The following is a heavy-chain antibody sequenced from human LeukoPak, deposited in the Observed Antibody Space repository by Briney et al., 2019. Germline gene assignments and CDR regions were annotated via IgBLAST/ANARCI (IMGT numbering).Heavy chain of an antibody. Sequence: SETLSLTCTVSGGSISSYYWSWIRQPPGKGLEWIGYIYYSGSTNYNPSLKSRVTISVDTSKNQFSLKLSSVTAADTAVYYCASLVPATAGYFDYWGQGTLVTVSS. CDR1: GGSISSYY. D-gene: IGHD2-2*01. CDR3: ASLVPATAGYFDY. J-gene: IGHJ4*02. CDR2: IYYSGST. V-gene: IGHV4-59*08.